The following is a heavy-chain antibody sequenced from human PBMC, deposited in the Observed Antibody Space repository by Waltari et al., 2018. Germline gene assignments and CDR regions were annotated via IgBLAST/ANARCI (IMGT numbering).Heavy chain of an antibody. CDR2: IYYTGST. Sequence: QIQLQESGPGLVKPSETLSLTCTVSGGSISGYYWSWIRQPPGKGLEHIGYIYYTGSTNYNPSLKSRVTMSVDTSKNQFSLKLSSVTAADTAVYYCARANTIFGVIRTWYYMDVWGKGTPVTVSS. D-gene: IGHD3-3*01. CDR1: GGSISGYY. CDR3: ARANTIFGVIRTWYYMDV. V-gene: IGHV4-59*13. J-gene: IGHJ6*03.